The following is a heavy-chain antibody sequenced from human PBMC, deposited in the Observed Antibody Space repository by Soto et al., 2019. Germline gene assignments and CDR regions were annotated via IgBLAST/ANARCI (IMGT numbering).Heavy chain of an antibody. V-gene: IGHV4-34*01. CDR3: ASLDWFDP. CDR2: INHSGST. J-gene: IGHJ5*02. Sequence: SETLSLTCAVYGGSFSGYYWSWIRQPPGKGLEWIGEINHSGSTNYNPSLKSRVTISVDTSKNQFSLKLSSVTAADTAVYYCASLDWFDPWGQGTLVTVS. CDR1: GGSFSGYY.